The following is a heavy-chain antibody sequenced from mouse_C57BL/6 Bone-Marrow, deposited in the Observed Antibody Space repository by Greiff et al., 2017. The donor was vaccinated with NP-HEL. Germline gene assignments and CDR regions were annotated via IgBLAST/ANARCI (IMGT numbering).Heavy chain of an antibody. J-gene: IGHJ4*01. CDR3: AREEPCLGY. CDR2: IYPGDGDT. V-gene: IGHV1-82*01. CDR1: GYAFSSSW. Sequence: VKLQESGPELVKPGASVKISCKASGYAFSSSWMNWVKQRPGKGLEWIGRIYPGDGDTNYNGKFKGKATLTADKSSSTAYMQLSSLTSEDSAVYFCAREEPCLGYWGQGTSVTVSS.